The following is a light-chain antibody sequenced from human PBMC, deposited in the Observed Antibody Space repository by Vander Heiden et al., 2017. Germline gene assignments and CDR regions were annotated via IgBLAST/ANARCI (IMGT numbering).Light chain of an antibody. CDR2: GAS. V-gene: IGKV3-15*01. CDR3: QDYSNCPHT. Sequence: ETVMTQSPATLSVSPGDRVTLSCRASQSVTNNLAWSQQKPGQAPRLLIYGASTSASGIPGMCSCSGFGTLFTRTISILHSEDFAFYYWQDYSNCPHTFGQGTKLEIK. CDR1: QSVTNN. J-gene: IGKJ2*01.